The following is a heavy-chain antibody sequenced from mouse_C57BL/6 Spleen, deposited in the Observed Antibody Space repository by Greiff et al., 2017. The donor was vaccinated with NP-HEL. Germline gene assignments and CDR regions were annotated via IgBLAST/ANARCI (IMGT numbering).Heavy chain of an antibody. CDR2: INPNNGGT. Sequence: VQLQQSGPELVQPGASVKISCKASGYTFTDYYMNWVKQSHGKSLEWIGDINPNNGGTSYNQKFKGKATLTVDKSSSTAYMELRSLTSEDSAVYYCARDNYGSGAWFAYWGQGTLVTVSA. CDR1: GYTFTDYY. J-gene: IGHJ3*01. CDR3: ARDNYGSGAWFAY. D-gene: IGHD1-1*01. V-gene: IGHV1-26*01.